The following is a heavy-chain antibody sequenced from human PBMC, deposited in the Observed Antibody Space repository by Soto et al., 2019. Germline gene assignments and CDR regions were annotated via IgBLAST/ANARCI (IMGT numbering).Heavy chain of an antibody. CDR3: ARGIGGYSGYSRDYFDY. V-gene: IGHV1-18*01. D-gene: IGHD5-12*01. Sequence: ASVKVSCKASGYTFTSYGISWVRQAPGQGLEWMGWISAYNGNTNDAQKLQGRVTMTTDTYTSTAYMELRSLRSDDTAVYYCARGIGGYSGYSRDYFDYWGQGTMVTVSS. CDR1: GYTFTSYG. J-gene: IGHJ4*02. CDR2: ISAYNGNT.